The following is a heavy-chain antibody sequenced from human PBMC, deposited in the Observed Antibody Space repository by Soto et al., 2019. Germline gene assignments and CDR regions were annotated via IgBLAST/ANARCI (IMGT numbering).Heavy chain of an antibody. CDR1: GFTFSSYS. V-gene: IGHV3-33*01. CDR3: ARDLGYNYGHPFDY. Sequence: QVQLVESGGGVVQPGRSLRLSCAASGFTFSSYSIHWVRQAPGKGLEWLALIWFDGSNKYYADSVKGRFTISRDNAKNTLYLQTNSLRAEDTAIYYCARDLGYNYGHPFDYWGQGTLVTVSS. J-gene: IGHJ4*02. CDR2: IWFDGSNK. D-gene: IGHD5-18*01.